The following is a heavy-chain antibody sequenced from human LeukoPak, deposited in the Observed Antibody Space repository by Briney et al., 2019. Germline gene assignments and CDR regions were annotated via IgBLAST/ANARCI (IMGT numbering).Heavy chain of an antibody. CDR1: GASISGSGYY. Sequence: SETLSLTYTVSGASISGSGYYWGWIRQPPGKGLEWIGSIYSSGSTYYNASLQSRVTISIETSKNQISLRLNSVTAADTAMYYCARDSNWGYYFDYWGQGTLVTVSS. D-gene: IGHD7-27*01. CDR3: ARDSNWGYYFDY. J-gene: IGHJ4*02. CDR2: IYSSGST. V-gene: IGHV4-39*02.